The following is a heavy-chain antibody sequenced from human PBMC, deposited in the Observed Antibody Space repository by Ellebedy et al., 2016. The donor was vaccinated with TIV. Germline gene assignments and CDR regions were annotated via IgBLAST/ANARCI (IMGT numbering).Heavy chain of an antibody. CDR2: IYHIRST. J-gene: IGHJ4*02. D-gene: IGHD3-9*01. Sequence: SETLSLTCTVSNYSISSGSYWGWIRQPPGKGLDWIGSIYHIRSTYYNPSLKSRVTISVDTSKNQLYLKLSSVTAADTAVYYCASGYYDTLTGSTGGDFDSWGQGTLVTVSS. CDR3: ASGYYDTLTGSTGGDFDS. V-gene: IGHV4-38-2*02. CDR1: NYSISSGSY.